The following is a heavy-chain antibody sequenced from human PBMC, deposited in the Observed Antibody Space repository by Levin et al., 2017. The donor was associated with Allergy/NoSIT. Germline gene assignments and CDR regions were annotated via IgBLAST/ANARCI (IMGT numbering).Heavy chain of an antibody. J-gene: IGHJ5*02. CDR2: INSDGGSA. CDR1: GFTFSNYW. V-gene: IGHV3-74*01. D-gene: IGHD5-18*01. CDR3: ARDVAGLWLLSGWFDA. Sequence: GGSLRLSCAASGFTFSNYWMHWVHQVPRKGVVWVARINSDGGSAYYAAFVRGRLTVPRDKAKDTLYLTMNSLRREDTALYYCARDVAGLWLLSGWFDAWGQGTLVTVSS.